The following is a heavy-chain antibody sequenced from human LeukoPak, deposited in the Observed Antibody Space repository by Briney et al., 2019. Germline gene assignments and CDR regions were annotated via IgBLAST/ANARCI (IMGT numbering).Heavy chain of an antibody. CDR1: GVSISSSNSY. D-gene: IGHD1-26*01. CDR3: ARISGSSDDAFDI. CDR2: IYYSGNT. Sequence: SETLSLTCTVSGVSISSSNSYWGWIRQPPGKGLEWIGSIYYSGNTYYNASLKSQVSISIDTSKNQFSLRLTSVTAADTAVYYCARISGSSDDAFDIWGQGTMVTVSS. J-gene: IGHJ3*02. V-gene: IGHV4-39*01.